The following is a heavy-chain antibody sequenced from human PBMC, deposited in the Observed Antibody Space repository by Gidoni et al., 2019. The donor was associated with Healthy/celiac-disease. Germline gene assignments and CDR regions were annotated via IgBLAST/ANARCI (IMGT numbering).Heavy chain of an antibody. CDR3: ATALSDTAMVDY. Sequence: EVQLVQSGAEVKKPGESLRISCKGSGYSFTSYWISWVRQMPGKGLEWMGRIDPSDSYTNYSPSFQGHVTISADKSISTAYLQWSSLKASDTAMYYCATALSDTAMVDYWGQGTLVTVSS. V-gene: IGHV5-10-1*03. CDR1: GYSFTSYW. CDR2: IDPSDSYT. D-gene: IGHD5-18*01. J-gene: IGHJ4*02.